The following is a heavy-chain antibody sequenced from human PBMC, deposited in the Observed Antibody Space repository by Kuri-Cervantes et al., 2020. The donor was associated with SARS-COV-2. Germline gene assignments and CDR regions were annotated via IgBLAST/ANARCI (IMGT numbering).Heavy chain of an antibody. CDR2: ISSSGSTI. CDR3: ARANVVVPAAMGFDP. V-gene: IGHV3-48*04. J-gene: IGHJ5*02. D-gene: IGHD2-2*01. CDR1: GFTFSSYS. Sequence: ETLSLTCADSGFTFSSYSMNWVRQAPGKGLEWVSYISSSGSTIYYADSVKGRFTISRDNAKNSLYLQMNSLRAEDTAVYYCARANVVVPAAMGFDPWGQGTLVTVSS.